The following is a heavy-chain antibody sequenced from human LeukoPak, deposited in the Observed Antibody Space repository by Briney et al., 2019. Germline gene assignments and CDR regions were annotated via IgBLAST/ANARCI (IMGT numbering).Heavy chain of an antibody. CDR1: GGAISSYY. Sequence: PSETLSLTCTVSGGAISSYYWSWIRQPPGKGLEWIGHVSYSGSTNYNPSLKSRVTISADTSKNQFSLKLTSVTAADTAMYYCARVPRGDYYYGMDVWGQGTTVTVSS. D-gene: IGHD3-10*01. CDR3: ARVPRGDYYYGMDV. V-gene: IGHV4-59*01. CDR2: VSYSGST. J-gene: IGHJ6*02.